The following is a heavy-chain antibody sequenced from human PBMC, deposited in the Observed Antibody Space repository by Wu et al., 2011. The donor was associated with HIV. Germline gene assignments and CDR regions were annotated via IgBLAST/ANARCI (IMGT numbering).Heavy chain of an antibody. Sequence: QVQLVQSGAEVEKPGASVKVSCKASGYTFTNYYIHWVRQAPGQALEWVGWINPNTGGTDYAQKFQGRVTMTRDTSISTAYMELSRLTSDDTAVYYCARGSGDGWDYWGQGNPGHRLL. D-gene: IGHD1-26*01. V-gene: IGHV1-2*02. CDR2: INPNTGGT. CDR3: ARGSGDGWDY. J-gene: IGHJ4*02. CDR1: GYTFTNYY.